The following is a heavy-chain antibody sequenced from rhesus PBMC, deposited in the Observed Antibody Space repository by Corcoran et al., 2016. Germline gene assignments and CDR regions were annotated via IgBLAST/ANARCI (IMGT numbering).Heavy chain of an antibody. CDR1: GGSISGYDY. V-gene: IGHV4-73*01. CDR3: ARSYYDSGYNY. Sequence: QVKLQQWGEGLVKPSETLSLTCAVYGGSISGYDYWSWNRQPPGKGLEWVGYIYGNSASTNYNPSLKNRVTISKDTSKNQFSLKLSSVTAADTAVYYCARSYYDSGYNYWGQGVLVTVSS. D-gene: IGHD3-28*01. J-gene: IGHJ4*01. CDR2: IYGNSAST.